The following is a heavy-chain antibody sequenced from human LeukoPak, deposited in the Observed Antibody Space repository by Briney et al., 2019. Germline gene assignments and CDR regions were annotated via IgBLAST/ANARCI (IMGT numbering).Heavy chain of an antibody. J-gene: IGHJ6*02. CDR3: AKEGYCSSTSCYPTHTAYYYYGMDV. Sequence: PGRSLRLSCAASGFTFSSYGMHWVRQAPGKGLEWVAVISYDGSNKYYADSVKGRFTISRDNSKNTLYLQMNSLGAEDTAVYYCAKEGYCSSTSCYPTHTAYYYYGMDVWGQGTTVTVSS. CDR2: ISYDGSNK. CDR1: GFTFSSYG. D-gene: IGHD2-2*01. V-gene: IGHV3-30*18.